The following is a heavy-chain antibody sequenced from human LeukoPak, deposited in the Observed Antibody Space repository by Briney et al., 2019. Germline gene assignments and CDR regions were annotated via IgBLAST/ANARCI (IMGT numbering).Heavy chain of an antibody. J-gene: IGHJ3*02. V-gene: IGHV4-59*01. CDR3: ARLDVASGWYDAFDI. CDR2: IYYSGST. Sequence: PSETLSLTCTVSGGSINSFYWGWIRQPPGMGLEWVGYIYYSGSTNYNPSLRSRVTVSVDTSKKQFSLRLNSVTPADTAVYYCARLDVASGWYDAFDIWGRGTMVTVSS. CDR1: GGSINSFY. D-gene: IGHD6-19*01.